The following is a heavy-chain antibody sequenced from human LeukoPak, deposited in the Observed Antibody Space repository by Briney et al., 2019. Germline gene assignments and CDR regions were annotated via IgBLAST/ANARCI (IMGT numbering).Heavy chain of an antibody. CDR1: GGSISSNSYY. D-gene: IGHD3-10*01. Sequence: SETLSLTCTVSGGSISSNSYYWSWIRQPPGKGLEWIGYIYYSGSTNYNPSLKSRVTISVDTSKNQFSLNLNSVTATDTAVYYCARGLLWFGDPDVFDIWGQGTMVTVSS. CDR3: ARGLLWFGDPDVFDI. CDR2: IYYSGST. J-gene: IGHJ3*02. V-gene: IGHV4-61*05.